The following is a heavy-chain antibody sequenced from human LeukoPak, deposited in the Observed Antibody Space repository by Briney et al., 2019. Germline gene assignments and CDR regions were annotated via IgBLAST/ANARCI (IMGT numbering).Heavy chain of an antibody. V-gene: IGHV1-2*06. Sequence: ASVKVSCKASGYTLTGYYMHWVRQAPGQGLEWMGRINPNSGGTNYAQKFQGRVTMTRDTSISTAYMELSRLRSDDTAVYYRARVKTIYDISGYYPTWGQGTLVTVSS. CDR1: GYTLTGYY. CDR3: ARVKTIYDISGYYPT. J-gene: IGHJ5*02. CDR2: INPNSGGT. D-gene: IGHD3-22*01.